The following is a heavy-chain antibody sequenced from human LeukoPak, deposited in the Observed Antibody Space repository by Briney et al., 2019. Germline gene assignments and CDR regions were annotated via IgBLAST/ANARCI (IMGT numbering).Heavy chain of an antibody. CDR2: IRGSDAST. D-gene: IGHD4-17*01. Sequence: GGSVRLSCEASGFTFSNYAMTWVRQAPGKGLEWVSSIRGSDASTFYADFVKGRFTMSRDNSKSTLYLQMNSLRVGDTAVYYCGRDPNGDYVGAFDFGGQGTLVTVSS. CDR1: GFTFSNYA. V-gene: IGHV3-23*01. J-gene: IGHJ3*01. CDR3: GRDPNGDYVGAFDF.